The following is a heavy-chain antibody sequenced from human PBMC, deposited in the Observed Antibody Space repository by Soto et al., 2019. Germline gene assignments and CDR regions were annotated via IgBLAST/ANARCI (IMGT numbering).Heavy chain of an antibody. Sequence: PSETLSLTCAVSGGSISSGGYSWSWIRQPPGKGLEWIGYIYHSGSTYYNPSLKSRVTISVDRSKNQFSLNLSSVTAADTAVYYCARGLTKVTTYDYWGEGTLVTVSS. CDR1: GGSISSGGYS. D-gene: IGHD4-4*01. CDR2: IYHSGST. J-gene: IGHJ4*02. CDR3: ARGLTKVTTYDY. V-gene: IGHV4-30-2*01.